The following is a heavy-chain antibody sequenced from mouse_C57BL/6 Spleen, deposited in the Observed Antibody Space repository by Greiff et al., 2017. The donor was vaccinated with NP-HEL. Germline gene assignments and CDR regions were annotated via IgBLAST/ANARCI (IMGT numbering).Heavy chain of an antibody. CDR2: IDPSDSYT. CDR1: GYTFTSYW. D-gene: IGHD1-1*01. V-gene: IGHV1-69*01. CDR3: AREGDYYGSSLLAY. Sequence: QVQLQQPGAELVMPGASVKLSCKASGYTFTSYWMHWVKQRPGQGLEWIGEIDPSDSYTNYNQKFKGKSTLTVDKSSSTAYMQLSSLTSEDSAVDYCAREGDYYGSSLLAYWGQGTLVTVSA. J-gene: IGHJ3*01.